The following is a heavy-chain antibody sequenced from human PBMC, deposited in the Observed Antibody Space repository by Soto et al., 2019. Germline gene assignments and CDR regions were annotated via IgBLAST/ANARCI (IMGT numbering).Heavy chain of an antibody. CDR2: VYYGGST. D-gene: IGHD3-22*01. Sequence: SETLSLTCAVSGGSISSGGYSWSWIRQPPGKGLEWIGYVYYGGSTYYNQSLKSRVTISVETSKSQFSLKLSSVTAADTAVYYCAGGDYYHSSGYYFYYYTMDVWGQGTTVTVSS. CDR1: GGSISSGGYS. CDR3: AGGDYYHSSGYYFYYYTMDV. V-gene: IGHV4-30-2*03. J-gene: IGHJ6*02.